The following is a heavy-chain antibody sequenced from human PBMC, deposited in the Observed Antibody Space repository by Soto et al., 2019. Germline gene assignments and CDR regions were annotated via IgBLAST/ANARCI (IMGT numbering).Heavy chain of an antibody. D-gene: IGHD3-16*02. Sequence: GGSLRLSCAASGFTFSSYGMHWVRQAPGKGLEWVAVISYDGSNKYYADSVKGRFTISRDNSKNTLYLQMNSLRAEDTAVYYCARSMITFGGVIVIPLWYWGQGTLVTVSS. CDR3: ARSMITFGGVIVIPLWY. J-gene: IGHJ4*02. CDR2: ISYDGSNK. CDR1: GFTFSSYG. V-gene: IGHV3-30*03.